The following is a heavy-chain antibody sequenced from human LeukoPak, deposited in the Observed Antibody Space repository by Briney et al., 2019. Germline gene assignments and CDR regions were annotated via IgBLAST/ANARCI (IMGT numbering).Heavy chain of an antibody. Sequence: GESLKISCKGSGYSFTRNWIGWVRQMPGKGLEWMGIICPGDSDTRYSPSFQGQVTISADKSISTAYLQWSSLKASDTATYYCARHGTITAAGTGFDYWGQGTLVTASS. J-gene: IGHJ4*02. CDR2: ICPGDSDT. CDR3: ARHGTITAAGTGFDY. D-gene: IGHD6-13*01. CDR1: GYSFTRNW. V-gene: IGHV5-51*01.